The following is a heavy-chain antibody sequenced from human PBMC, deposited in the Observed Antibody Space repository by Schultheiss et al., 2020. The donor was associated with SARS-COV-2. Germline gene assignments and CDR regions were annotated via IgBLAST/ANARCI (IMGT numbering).Heavy chain of an antibody. V-gene: IGHV3-66*01. CDR2: IYRGGNT. J-gene: IGHJ4*02. D-gene: IGHD5-18*01. Sequence: GGSLRLSCAASGFTFSSYAMSWVRQAPGKGLEWVSVIYRGGNTYYADSVKGRFTISRDNSKNTLYLQMNSLRAEDTAVYYCARDSADGWLQLWTYFDYWGQGTLVTVSS. CDR3: ARDSADGWLQLWTYFDY. CDR1: GFTFSSYA.